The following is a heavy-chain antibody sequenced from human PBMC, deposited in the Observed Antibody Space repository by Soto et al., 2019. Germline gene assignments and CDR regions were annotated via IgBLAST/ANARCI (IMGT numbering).Heavy chain of an antibody. CDR2: IIPIFGTA. CDR3: ASPLVYIVATRDLYGMDV. V-gene: IGHV1-69*13. CDR1: GGTFSSYA. D-gene: IGHD5-12*01. Sequence: SVQVSCKASGGTFSSYAISWVRQAPGQGLEWMGGIIPIFGTANYAQKFQGRVTITADESTSTAYMELSSLRSEDTAVYYCASPLVYIVATRDLYGMDVWGQRNTVTVSS. J-gene: IGHJ6*02.